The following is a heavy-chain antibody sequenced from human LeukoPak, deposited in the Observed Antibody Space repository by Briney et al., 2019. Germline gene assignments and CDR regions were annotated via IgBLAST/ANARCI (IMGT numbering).Heavy chain of an antibody. CDR1: GFTFDDYA. J-gene: IGHJ6*03. Sequence: PGGSLRLSCAASGFTFDDYAMHWVRQAPGKGLEWVSLISWDGGSTYYADSVKGRFTISRDNSKNSLYLQMNSLRAEDTALYYCAKVGRSGYYYYMDVWGKGTTVTVSS. CDR3: AKVGRSGYYYYMDV. CDR2: ISWDGGST. V-gene: IGHV3-43D*03.